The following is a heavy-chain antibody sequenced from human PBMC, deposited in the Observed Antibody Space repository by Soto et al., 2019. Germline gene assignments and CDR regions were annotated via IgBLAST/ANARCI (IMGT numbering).Heavy chain of an antibody. J-gene: IGHJ4*02. CDR1: GFSLSDYS. Sequence: EVQLVESGGGLVKPGGSLRLSCAASGFSLSDYSMNWIRHAPGKGLEWVASISSSRSFIHYAESMKGRFTLSRDNAKSSMYLQMNSLPAADTAVYYCAGSSDDGRDNWGQGTLVTVSS. D-gene: IGHD1-26*01. V-gene: IGHV3-21*01. CDR2: ISSSRSFI. CDR3: AGSSDDGRDN.